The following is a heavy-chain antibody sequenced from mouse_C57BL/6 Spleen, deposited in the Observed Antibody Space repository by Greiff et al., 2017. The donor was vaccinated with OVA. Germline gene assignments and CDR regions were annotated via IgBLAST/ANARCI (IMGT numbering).Heavy chain of an antibody. D-gene: IGHD1-1*01. J-gene: IGHJ3*01. Sequence: QVQLQQPGAELVMPGASVKLSCKASGYTFTSYWMHWVKQRPGQGLEWIGEIDPSDSYTNYNQKFKGKSTLTVYKSSSTAYMQLSSLTSEDSAVYYCARTPGSRAWFAYWGQGTLVTVSA. CDR2: IDPSDSYT. V-gene: IGHV1-69*01. CDR1: GYTFTSYW. CDR3: ARTPGSRAWFAY.